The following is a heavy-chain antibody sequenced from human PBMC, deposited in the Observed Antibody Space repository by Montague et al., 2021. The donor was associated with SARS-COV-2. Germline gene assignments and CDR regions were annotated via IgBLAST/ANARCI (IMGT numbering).Heavy chain of an antibody. CDR2: ITSSRTT. V-gene: IGHV3-53*04. Sequence: SLRLSCAASGLTVSSTCVGWVRQAPGKGLVWVALITSSRTTYCDEAVKGRFTISTHNSNNTVSLQMSSLRLEDTAVYYCARISTWGQGTLVTVSS. CDR3: ARIST. J-gene: IGHJ4*02. CDR1: GLTVSSTC.